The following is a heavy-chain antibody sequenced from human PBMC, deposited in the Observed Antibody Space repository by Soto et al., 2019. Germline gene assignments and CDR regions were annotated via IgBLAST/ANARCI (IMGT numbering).Heavy chain of an antibody. Sequence: GVSLRLSCTASGFTFGDYAMSWFRQAPGKGLEWVGFIRSKAYGGTTEYAASVKGRFTISRDDSKSIAYLQMNSLKTEDTAVYYCTGFDPVLLWFGDLGDAFDIWGQGTMVTVSS. CDR3: TGFDPVLLWFGDLGDAFDI. J-gene: IGHJ3*02. CDR1: GFTFGDYA. CDR2: IRSKAYGGTT. D-gene: IGHD3-10*01. V-gene: IGHV3-49*03.